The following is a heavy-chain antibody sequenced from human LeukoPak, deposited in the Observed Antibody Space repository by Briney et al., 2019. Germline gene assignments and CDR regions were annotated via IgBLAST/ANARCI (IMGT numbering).Heavy chain of an antibody. CDR3: VRSPRDGYHDVFDI. D-gene: IGHD5-24*01. CDR2: IYPGNAET. CDR1: GYSFTTCW. J-gene: IGHJ3*02. V-gene: IGHV5-51*01. Sequence: GAPLQISSKGFGYSFTTCWIGWGRRMPGKGLEWGGMIYPGNAETTYSPSFQRQVTISADQSITTAYLQWSSLKASDTAMYYCVRSPRDGYHDVFDIWGQGTMVTVSS.